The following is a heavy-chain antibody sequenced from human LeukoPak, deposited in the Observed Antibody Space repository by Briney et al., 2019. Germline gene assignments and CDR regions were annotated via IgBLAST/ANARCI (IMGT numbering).Heavy chain of an antibody. Sequence: GRSLRLSCAASGFTFNSYGMHWVRQAPGKGLEWVAVLWYDGTNKYYADSVKGRFTISRDNSKNTLYLQMNSLRAEDTAVYYCARDSRDLEYSSSSGLGYWGQGTLVTAS. CDR3: ARDSRDLEYSSSSGLGY. V-gene: IGHV3-33*01. D-gene: IGHD6-6*01. J-gene: IGHJ4*02. CDR2: LWYDGTNK. CDR1: GFTFNSYG.